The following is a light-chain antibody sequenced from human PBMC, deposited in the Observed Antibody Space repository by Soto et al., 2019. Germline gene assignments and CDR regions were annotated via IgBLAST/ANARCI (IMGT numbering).Light chain of an antibody. CDR1: QSISSW. V-gene: IGKV1-5*01. CDR3: QQYNSYSPT. J-gene: IGKJ1*01. CDR2: DAS. Sequence: DIQMTQSPSTLSSSAGDRVTITCRASQSISSWLAWYQQKPGKAPKLLIYDASSLESGVPSMFSGSGSGTEFTLTINSLQPDDFASYYCQQYNSYSPTFGQGTKVEIK.